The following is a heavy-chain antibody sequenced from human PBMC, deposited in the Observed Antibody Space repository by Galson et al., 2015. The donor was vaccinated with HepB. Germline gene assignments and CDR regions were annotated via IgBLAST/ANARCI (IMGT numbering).Heavy chain of an antibody. CDR3: ARNVDFWSGYYTGSYFDY. Sequence: SVKVSCKASGYTFTSYGISWVRQAPGQGLEWMGWISAYNGNTNYAQKLQGRVTMTTDTSTSTAYMELRSLRSDDTAVYYCARNVDFWSGYYTGSYFDYWGQGTLVTVSS. D-gene: IGHD3-3*01. CDR1: GYTFTSYG. CDR2: ISAYNGNT. V-gene: IGHV1-18*01. J-gene: IGHJ4*02.